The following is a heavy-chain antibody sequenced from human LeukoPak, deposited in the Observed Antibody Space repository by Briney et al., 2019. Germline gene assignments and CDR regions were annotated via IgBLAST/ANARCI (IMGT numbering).Heavy chain of an antibody. J-gene: IGHJ4*02. CDR2: INLNSGGT. V-gene: IGHV1-2*02. CDR3: ARDRVTTNTPYFDS. D-gene: IGHD4-17*01. Sequence: ASVNVSCKTSGFTFTGYYMHWVRQAPGQGLEWMGWINLNSGGTNYAQNFQGRVTMTRDTSITTAYMELSRLTSDDTAVYYCARDRVTTNTPYFDSWGQGTLVTVSS. CDR1: GFTFTGYY.